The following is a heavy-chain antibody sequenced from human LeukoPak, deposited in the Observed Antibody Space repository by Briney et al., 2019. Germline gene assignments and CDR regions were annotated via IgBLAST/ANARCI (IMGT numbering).Heavy chain of an antibody. Sequence: ASVKVSCKASGGTFSSYAISWVRQAPGQGLEWMGGIIPIFGTANYAQKFQGRVTITADESTSTAYMELSSLRSEDTAVYYCARGETPTIYGVVITTYYYGMDVWGQGTTVTVSS. CDR1: GGTFSSYA. CDR3: ARGETPTIYGVVITTYYYGMDV. CDR2: IIPIFGTA. J-gene: IGHJ6*02. D-gene: IGHD3-3*01. V-gene: IGHV1-69*13.